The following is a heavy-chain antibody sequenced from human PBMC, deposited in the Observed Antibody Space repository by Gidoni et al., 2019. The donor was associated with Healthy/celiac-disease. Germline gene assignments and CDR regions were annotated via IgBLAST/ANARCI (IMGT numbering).Heavy chain of an antibody. Sequence: EVQLVESGGGLVKPGRSLRLACTAYGFTFGDYAMSWFRQAPGKGLEWVGFIRSKAYGGTTEYAASVKGRFTISSDDSKSIAYLQMNSLKTEDTAVYYCTRAGEQLASDYWGQGTLVTVSS. J-gene: IGHJ4*02. CDR1: GFTFGDYA. CDR2: IRSKAYGGTT. V-gene: IGHV3-49*05. CDR3: TRAGEQLASDY. D-gene: IGHD6-6*01.